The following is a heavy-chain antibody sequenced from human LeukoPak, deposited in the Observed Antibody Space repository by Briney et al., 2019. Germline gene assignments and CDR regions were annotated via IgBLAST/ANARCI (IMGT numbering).Heavy chain of an antibody. D-gene: IGHD4-17*01. Sequence: GGSLTLSCTASGLTFSNYATTWVRQAPGKGLEWVSSITGSGRGTYYADSVKGRFSVSRDNSQNTVFLHMNSLRADDTALYYCSKDPNGDYVGAFDMWGPGTMVTFSS. CDR1: GLTFSNYA. CDR2: ITGSGRGT. J-gene: IGHJ3*02. V-gene: IGHV3-23*01. CDR3: SKDPNGDYVGAFDM.